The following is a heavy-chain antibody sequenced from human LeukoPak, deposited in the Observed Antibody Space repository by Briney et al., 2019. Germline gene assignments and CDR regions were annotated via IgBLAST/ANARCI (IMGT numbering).Heavy chain of an antibody. J-gene: IGHJ6*03. CDR2: IYYSGST. CDR3: ASVRRGFGESSKYYAYYYMGV. CDR1: GGSISSGYY. Sequence: SETLSLTCTVSGGSISSGYYWGWIRQPPGKGLEWIGYIYYSGSTDYNPSLKSRVTISVETSKNQFSLKLSSVTAADTAVYYCASVRRGFGESSKYYAYYYMGVWGKGTAVTISS. D-gene: IGHD3-10*01. V-gene: IGHV4-61*05.